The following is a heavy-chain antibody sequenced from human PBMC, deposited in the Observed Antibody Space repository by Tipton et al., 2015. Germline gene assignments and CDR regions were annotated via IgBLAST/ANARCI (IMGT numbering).Heavy chain of an antibody. Sequence: TLSLTCTVSGGSISSGSYYWSWIRQPAGKGLEWMGRIYTSGSTNYNPSLKSRVPISVATSTNQFSRKLSSVTAADTAVYYCARESLLNYDFGYWGQGTLVTVSS. CDR1: GGSISSGSYY. CDR2: IYTSGST. V-gene: IGHV4-61*02. D-gene: IGHD3-3*01. CDR3: ARESLLNYDFGY. J-gene: IGHJ4*02.